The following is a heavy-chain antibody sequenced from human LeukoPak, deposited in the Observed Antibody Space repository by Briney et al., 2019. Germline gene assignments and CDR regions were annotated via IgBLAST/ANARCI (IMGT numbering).Heavy chain of an antibody. Sequence: VASVKVSCKASGGTFSSYAICWVRQAPGQGLEWMGRIIPIFGTANCAQKFQGRVTITTDESTSTAYMELSSLRSEDTAVYYCARDLSGYTNWFDPWGQGTLVTVSS. D-gene: IGHD5-18*01. CDR2: IIPIFGTA. CDR1: GGTFSSYA. V-gene: IGHV1-69*05. CDR3: ARDLSGYTNWFDP. J-gene: IGHJ5*02.